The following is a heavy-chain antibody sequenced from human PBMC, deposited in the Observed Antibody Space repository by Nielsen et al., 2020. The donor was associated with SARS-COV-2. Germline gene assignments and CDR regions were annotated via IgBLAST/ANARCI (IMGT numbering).Heavy chain of an antibody. CDR2: INPNSGGT. CDR3: ARTGIAVAGIDFDY. D-gene: IGHD6-19*01. CDR1: GYTFTGYY. Sequence: ASVKVSCKASGYTFTGYYMHWVRQAPGQGLEWMGWINPNSGGTNYAQKFQGRVTMTRDTSISTAYMELSSLRSEDTAVYYCARTGIAVAGIDFDYWGQGTLVTVSS. J-gene: IGHJ4*02. V-gene: IGHV1-2*02.